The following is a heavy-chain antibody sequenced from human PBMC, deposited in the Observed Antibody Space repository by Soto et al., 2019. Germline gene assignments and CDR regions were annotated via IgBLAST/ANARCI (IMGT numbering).Heavy chain of an antibody. Sequence: PSETLSLTCTVSGGSISSYYWSWIRQPPGKGLEWIGYIYYSGSTNYNPSLKSRVTISVDTSKNQFSLKLSSVTAADTAVYYCASFAVVAANNWFDPWGQGTLVTVSS. CDR2: IYYSGST. J-gene: IGHJ5*02. D-gene: IGHD2-15*01. CDR1: GGSISSYY. V-gene: IGHV4-59*01. CDR3: ASFAVVAANNWFDP.